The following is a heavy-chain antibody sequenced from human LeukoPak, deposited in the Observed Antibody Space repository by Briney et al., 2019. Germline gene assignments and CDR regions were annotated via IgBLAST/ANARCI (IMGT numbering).Heavy chain of an antibody. CDR3: ARVGYCSGGSCYSGSGVGGKTDY. J-gene: IGHJ4*02. CDR2: INPNSGGT. CDR1: GYTFTGYY. V-gene: IGHV1-2*02. Sequence: ASVKVSCKASGYTFTGYYMHWVRQAPGQGLEWMGWINPNSGGTNYAQKFQGRVTMTRDTSISTAYMELSRLRSDDTAGYYCARVGYCSGGSCYSGSGVGGKTDYWGQGTLVTVSS. D-gene: IGHD2-15*01.